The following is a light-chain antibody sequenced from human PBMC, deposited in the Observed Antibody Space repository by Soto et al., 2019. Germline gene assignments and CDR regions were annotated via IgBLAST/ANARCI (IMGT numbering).Light chain of an antibody. J-gene: IGLJ2*01. CDR1: SSDVGGYNY. CDR2: EVS. CDR3: SSYAGSNKKA. Sequence: QSALTQPPSASGSPGQSVTISCTGTSSDVGGYNYVSWYQQHPGKAPKLMIYEVSKRPSGVPDRFSGSKSGNTASLTVSGLQAEDEADYYCSSYAGSNKKAFGGGTKLTVL. V-gene: IGLV2-8*01.